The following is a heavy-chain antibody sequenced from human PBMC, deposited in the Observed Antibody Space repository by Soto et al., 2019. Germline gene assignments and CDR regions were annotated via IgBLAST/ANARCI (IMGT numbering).Heavy chain of an antibody. V-gene: IGHV1-69*01. D-gene: IGHD3-3*01. Sequence: SMQVSCKASGGTFRGYAITWVRQALGQRREWMGGIIPIFGTANYAQKFQGRVTIPADESTSTAYMELSSLRSEDTAVYYCASRRKSITIFGVVTKDPSNDIYGMDVWGQGTTVAVSS. J-gene: IGHJ6*02. CDR3: ASRRKSITIFGVVTKDPSNDIYGMDV. CDR2: IIPIFGTA. CDR1: GGTFRGYA.